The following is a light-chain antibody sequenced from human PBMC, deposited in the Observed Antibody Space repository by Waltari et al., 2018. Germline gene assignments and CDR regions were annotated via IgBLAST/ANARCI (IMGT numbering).Light chain of an antibody. CDR3: TSYAGSHNWV. CDR2: EVN. CDR1: SSYVGGSNS. J-gene: IGLJ2*01. V-gene: IGLV2-8*01. Sequence: QSALTQPPSASGSPGQSVTISCTGTSSYVGGSNSLPWYQHHPGKAPKLMISEVNKRPSGVPDRFSGSKSGNTASLTVSGLQADDEADYYCTSYAGSHNWVFGGGTKLTVL.